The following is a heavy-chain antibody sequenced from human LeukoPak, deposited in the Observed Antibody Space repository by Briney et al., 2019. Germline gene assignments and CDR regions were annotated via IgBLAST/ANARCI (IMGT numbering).Heavy chain of an antibody. CDR3: ARETRLLYYMDV. CDR2: IYSGGST. CDR1: GFTVSSNY. V-gene: IGHV3-66*01. Sequence: GGSLRLSCAASGFTVSSNYMSWVRQAPGKGPEWVSVIYSGGSTYYADSVKGRFTISRDNSKNTLYLQMNSLRAEDTAVYYCARETRLLYYMDVWGKGTTVTISS. J-gene: IGHJ6*03.